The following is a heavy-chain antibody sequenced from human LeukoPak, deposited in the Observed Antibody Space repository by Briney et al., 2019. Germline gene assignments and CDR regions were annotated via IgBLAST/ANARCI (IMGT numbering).Heavy chain of an antibody. CDR2: ISSYSHYL. D-gene: IGHD2-21*02. Sequence: KAGGSLRLSCVASGFTLSFYTMNWVRQAPGQGLEWVSSISSYSHYLYYADSVKGRFTISRDNAKNSVYLEMNSLRAEDTAVYFCARDLRPDVPTAPTPDSWGQGTLVTVSS. J-gene: IGHJ5*02. V-gene: IGHV3-21*06. CDR1: GFTLSFYT. CDR3: ARDLRPDVPTAPTPDS.